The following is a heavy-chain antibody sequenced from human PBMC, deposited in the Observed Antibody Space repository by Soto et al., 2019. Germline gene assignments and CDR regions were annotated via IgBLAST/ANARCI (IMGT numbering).Heavy chain of an antibody. J-gene: IGHJ3*02. Sequence: SETLSLTCTVSGGSISSYYWSWIRQPPGKGLEWIGYIYYSGSTNYNPSLKSRVTISVDTSKNQFSLKLSSVTAADTAVYYCARLGRYVDDSSGYYSNDAFDIWGQGTMVTVSS. D-gene: IGHD3-22*01. V-gene: IGHV4-59*01. CDR2: IYYSGST. CDR3: ARLGRYVDDSSGYYSNDAFDI. CDR1: GGSISSYY.